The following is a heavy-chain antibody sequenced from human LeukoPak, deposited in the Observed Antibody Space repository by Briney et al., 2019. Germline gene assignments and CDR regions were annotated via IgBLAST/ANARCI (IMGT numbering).Heavy chain of an antibody. V-gene: IGHV1-69*05. CDR3: ASPPPYYYDSSGYYLSY. CDR1: GGTFSNYA. D-gene: IGHD3-22*01. CDR2: IIPIFGTA. Sequence: SVKVSCKASGGTFSNYAISWVRQAPGQGLEWMGRIIPIFGTANYAQKFQGRVTITTDESTSTAYMELSSLRSEDTAVYYCASPPPYYYDSSGYYLSYWGQGTLVTVSS. J-gene: IGHJ4*02.